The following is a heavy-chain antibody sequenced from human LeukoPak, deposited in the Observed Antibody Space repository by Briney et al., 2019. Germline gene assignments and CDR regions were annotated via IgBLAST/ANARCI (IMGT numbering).Heavy chain of an antibody. V-gene: IGHV4-34*01. CDR3: ARGPTGTPGYFDY. CDR1: GGSFSGYY. D-gene: IGHD1-1*01. CDR2: INHSGST. Sequence: SETLSLTCAVYGGSFSGYYWSWIRQPPGKGLEWIGEINHSGSTNYDPSLKSRVTISVDTSKNQFSLKLSSVTAADTAVYYCARGPTGTPGYFDYWGQGTLVTVSS. J-gene: IGHJ4*02.